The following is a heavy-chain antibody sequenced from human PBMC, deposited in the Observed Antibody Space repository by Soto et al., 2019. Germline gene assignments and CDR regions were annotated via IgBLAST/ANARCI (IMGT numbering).Heavy chain of an antibody. D-gene: IGHD3-3*01. CDR2: IKQDGSVK. V-gene: IGHV3-7*01. J-gene: IGHJ6*02. CDR3: ARDFGPTYYDFWSGYPLGYYGMDV. Sequence: GGSLRLSCAASGFTFSSYSMNWVRQAPGKGLEWVANIKQDGSVKYYVDSVKGRFTISRDNAKNSLYLQMNSLRAEDTAVYYCARDFGPTYYDFWSGYPLGYYGMDVWGQGTTVTVSS. CDR1: GFTFSSYS.